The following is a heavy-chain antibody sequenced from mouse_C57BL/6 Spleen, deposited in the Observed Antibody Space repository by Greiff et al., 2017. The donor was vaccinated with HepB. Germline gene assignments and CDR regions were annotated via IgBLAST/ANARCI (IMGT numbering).Heavy chain of an antibody. CDR3: ARSTMVTTIPFAY. J-gene: IGHJ3*01. CDR1: GFTFSSYA. CDR2: ISDGGSYT. V-gene: IGHV5-4*03. Sequence: EVKLVESGGGLVKPGGSLKLSCAASGFTFSSYAMSWVRQTPEKRLEWVATISDGGSYTYYPDNVKGRFTISRDNAKNNLYLQMSHLKSEDTAMYYCARSTMVTTIPFAYWGQGTLVTVSA. D-gene: IGHD2-2*01.